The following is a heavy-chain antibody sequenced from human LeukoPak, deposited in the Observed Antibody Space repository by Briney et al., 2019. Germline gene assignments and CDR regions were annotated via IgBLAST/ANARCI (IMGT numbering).Heavy chain of an antibody. J-gene: IGHJ6*03. V-gene: IGHV1-8*01. CDR3: ARGRGPKLGLLLDYYYYMDV. Sequence: ASVKVSCKASGYTFTSYDINWVRQATGQGLEWMGWMNPNSGNTGYAQKFQGRVTMTRNTSISTAYMELSSLRSEDTAVYYCARGRGPKLGLLLDYYYYMDVWGEGTTVTVSS. CDR2: MNPNSGNT. D-gene: IGHD2-15*01. CDR1: GYTFTSYD.